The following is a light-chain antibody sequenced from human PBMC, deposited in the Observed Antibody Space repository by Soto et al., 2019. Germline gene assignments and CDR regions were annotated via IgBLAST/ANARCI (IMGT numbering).Light chain of an antibody. CDR3: HQRYSPPRT. Sequence: DIQMTKSPSSLSASVGDRVTITCRASQSLSNYLTWYQQQPGKPPKLLMYASSSLQSGVPSRFGGSGSGTEFTLTISSLQPEDFATYYCHQRYSPPRTFGQGTKVEIK. V-gene: IGKV1-39*01. CDR1: QSLSNY. CDR2: ASS. J-gene: IGKJ1*01.